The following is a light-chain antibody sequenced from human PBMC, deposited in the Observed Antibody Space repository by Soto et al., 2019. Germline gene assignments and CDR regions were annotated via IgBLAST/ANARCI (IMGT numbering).Light chain of an antibody. V-gene: IGKV3-20*01. CDR3: QQYGSSPPYT. J-gene: IGKJ2*01. CDR2: GAS. CDR1: QSVSSSY. Sequence: DIVLTQSPGTLSLSPGDRATLSCRASQSVSSSYLACYQQKPGQAPRLLIYGASSRSTGIPDRFSGSGSGTDYTLTISRLEPEDFAVYYCQQYGSSPPYTFGQGTKLEIK.